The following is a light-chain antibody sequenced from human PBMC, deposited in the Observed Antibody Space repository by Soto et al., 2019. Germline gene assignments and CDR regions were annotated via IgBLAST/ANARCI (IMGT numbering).Light chain of an antibody. V-gene: IGKV1-5*03. Sequence: DIHMTQSPSTLSASVGDRVTITCRASQSISIWLAWYQQKPGKAPNLLIYKTSSLETGVPSRFSGSGSGTEFSLTISSLQPDDFATYYCQHWNDYSFTFGQGTKVEVK. CDR2: KTS. CDR1: QSISIW. CDR3: QHWNDYSFT. J-gene: IGKJ1*01.